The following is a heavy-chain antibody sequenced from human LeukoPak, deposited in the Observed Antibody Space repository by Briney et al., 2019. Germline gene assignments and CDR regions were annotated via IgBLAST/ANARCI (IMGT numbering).Heavy chain of an antibody. J-gene: IGHJ4*02. CDR2: IYYSGST. CDR3: VGDILTGYYNSRYYFDY. D-gene: IGHD3-9*01. Sequence: TLSLTCTVSGGSISSGGYYWSWIRQHPGKGLEWIGYIYYSGSTYYNPSLKSRVTISVDTSKNQFSLKLSSVTAADTAVYYCVGDILTGYYNSRYYFDYWGQGTLVTVSS. V-gene: IGHV4-31*03. CDR1: GGSISSGGYY.